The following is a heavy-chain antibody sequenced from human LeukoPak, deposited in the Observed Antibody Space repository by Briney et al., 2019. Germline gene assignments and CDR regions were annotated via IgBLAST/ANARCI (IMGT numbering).Heavy chain of an antibody. D-gene: IGHD5-12*01. J-gene: IGHJ4*02. CDR1: GGSIRNYY. CDR3: ARERGNSGYDYGIDY. Sequence: SETLSLTCTVSGGSIRNYYWSWIRQPPGKGLEWFGYISYSGSTNYNPSLKSRVTISVDTSKNQFSLKLGSVTAADTAVYYCARERGNSGYDYGIDYWGQGTLVTVSS. V-gene: IGHV4-59*01. CDR2: ISYSGST.